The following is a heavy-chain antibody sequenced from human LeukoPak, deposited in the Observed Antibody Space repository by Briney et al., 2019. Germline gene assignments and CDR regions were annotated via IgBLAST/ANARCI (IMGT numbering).Heavy chain of an antibody. Sequence: PSETLSLTCTVSGGSISSNSYYCGWIRQPPGKGLEWIGTIYYSGSTYYNPSLKSRVTISVDTSKNQFSLKLSSATAAGTAVYYCARLTPSCSSTSCYIDSWGQGTLVTVSS. CDR1: GGSISSNSYY. CDR2: IYYSGST. CDR3: ARLTPSCSSTSCYIDS. J-gene: IGHJ4*02. V-gene: IGHV4-39*01. D-gene: IGHD2-2*01.